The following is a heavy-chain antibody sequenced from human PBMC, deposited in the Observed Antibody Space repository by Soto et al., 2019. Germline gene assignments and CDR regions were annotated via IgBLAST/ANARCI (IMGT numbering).Heavy chain of an antibody. CDR1: GFTFSSYW. CDR3: ARDQSYYDILTCYYPYYYYGMDV. V-gene: IGHV3-74*01. Sequence: GSVRVYCAAFGFTFSSYWMHWVRQAPGKGLVWVSRINSDASITSYAGSVKGRSTIYRHNAKNTLYLQMNSLRAEDTAVYYCARDQSYYDILTCYYPYYYYGMDVWFQGTTVTVS. CDR2: INSDASIT. J-gene: IGHJ6*02. D-gene: IGHD3-9*01.